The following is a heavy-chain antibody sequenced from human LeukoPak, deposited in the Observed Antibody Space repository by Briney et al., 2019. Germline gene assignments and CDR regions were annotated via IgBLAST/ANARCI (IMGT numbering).Heavy chain of an antibody. CDR3: ARLRAGTVY. D-gene: IGHD1-1*01. V-gene: IGHV1-2*02. CDR1: GYTFTAYY. J-gene: IGHJ4*02. Sequence: GASVKVSCKTSGYTFTAYYILWVRQAPGHGLEWMGWINPNSGGTNYAQKFQGRVTMTRDTSISTAYMELSRLRSDDTAVYYCARLRAGTVYWGQGTLVTVSS. CDR2: INPNSGGT.